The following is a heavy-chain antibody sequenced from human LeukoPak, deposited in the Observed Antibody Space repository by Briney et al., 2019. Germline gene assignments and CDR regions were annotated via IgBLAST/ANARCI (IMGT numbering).Heavy chain of an antibody. V-gene: IGHV3-30*18. CDR1: GFTFSSYG. D-gene: IGHD5-12*01. CDR3: AKYSGYNLEY. CDR2: ISYDGSNK. Sequence: GGSLRLSCAASGFTFSSYGMHWVRQAPGKGLEWVAVISYDGSNKYYADSVKGRFTISRDNSKNSVYLQMNSLRDDDTGIYYCAKYSGYNLEYWGQGTLVTVSP. J-gene: IGHJ4*02.